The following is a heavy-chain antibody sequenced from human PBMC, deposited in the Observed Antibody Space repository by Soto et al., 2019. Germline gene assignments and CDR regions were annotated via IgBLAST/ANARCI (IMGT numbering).Heavy chain of an antibody. CDR1: GGSITRGGYY. CDR2: MSHSGNN. D-gene: IGHD3-3*01. CDR3: TTEPLYDFWSGYSFDY. V-gene: IGHV4-31*03. Sequence: SETLSLTCTVSGGSITRGGYYWTWIRQLPGKGLQWLGYMSHSGNNFYNPSLKSRLTISKNTLYLQMNSLKTEDTAVYYCTTEPLYDFWSGYSFDYWGQGTLVTVSS. J-gene: IGHJ4*02.